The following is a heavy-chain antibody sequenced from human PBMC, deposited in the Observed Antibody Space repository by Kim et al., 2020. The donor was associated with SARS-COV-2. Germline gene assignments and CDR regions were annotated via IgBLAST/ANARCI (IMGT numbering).Heavy chain of an antibody. V-gene: IGHV3-23*01. CDR3: AKPPRAGVYYYGMDV. CDR2: ISGSGGST. CDR1: GFTFSSYA. J-gene: IGHJ6*02. Sequence: GGSLRLSCAASGFTFSSYAMSWVRQAPGKGLEWVSAISGSGGSTYYADSVKGRFTISRDNSKNTLYLQMNSLRAEDTAVYYCAKPPRAGVYYYGMDVWGQGTTVTVSS.